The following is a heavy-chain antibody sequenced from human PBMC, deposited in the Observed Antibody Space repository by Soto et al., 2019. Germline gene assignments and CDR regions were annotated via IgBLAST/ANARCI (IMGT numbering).Heavy chain of an antibody. J-gene: IGHJ4*02. CDR2: ISTTGGST. Sequence: DVQLLESGGSLVQPGGSLRLSCAASGFTFNAYSLSWVRQAPGQGLEWVSAISTTGGSTYYADSVKGRFTISRDNSQNTLSLQMNSLRAEDTAVYYCARPDGATYNFRYWGQGTLVTVSS. CDR1: GFTFNAYS. D-gene: IGHD1-1*01. V-gene: IGHV3-23*01. CDR3: ARPDGATYNFRY.